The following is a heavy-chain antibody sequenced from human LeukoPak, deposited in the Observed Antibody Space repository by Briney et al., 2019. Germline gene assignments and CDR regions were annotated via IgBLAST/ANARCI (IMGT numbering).Heavy chain of an antibody. CDR1: GFTFSSYS. D-gene: IGHD6-13*01. V-gene: IGHV3-30*02. Sequence: GGSLRLSCAASGFTFSSYSMLWVRQAPGKGLEWVAFIRYDGSNKYYADSVKGRFTISRDNSKNTLYLQMNSLRAEDTAVYYCARRWSFDYWGQGTLVTVSS. CDR2: IRYDGSNK. J-gene: IGHJ4*02. CDR3: ARRWSFDY.